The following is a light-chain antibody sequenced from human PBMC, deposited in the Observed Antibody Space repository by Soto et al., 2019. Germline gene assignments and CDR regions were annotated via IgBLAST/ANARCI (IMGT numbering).Light chain of an antibody. Sequence: QSVLTQPASVSGSPGQSITLSCTGSSSDVGGYKYVSWFQHHPGKTPKLIIYDVNNRPSGVSNRFSGSKSGTTASLTISGLQADDEADYYCNSYTSDSTWVFGGGTKLTVL. J-gene: IGLJ3*02. CDR3: NSYTSDSTWV. V-gene: IGLV2-14*03. CDR2: DVN. CDR1: SSDVGGYKY.